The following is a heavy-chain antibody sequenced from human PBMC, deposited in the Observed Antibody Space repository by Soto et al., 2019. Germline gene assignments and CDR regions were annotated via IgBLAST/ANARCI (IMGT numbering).Heavy chain of an antibody. Sequence: GGSLRLSCAASGFTFSNYGMSWVRQAPGKGLEWVSSISGSGGRTYYADSVKGRFTISRDNSKNTLYLQTDSLRAEDTASYYCAKSDCSGGSCYFPFDCWGQGTLVTVSS. D-gene: IGHD2-15*01. CDR1: GFTFSNYG. J-gene: IGHJ4*02. CDR3: AKSDCSGGSCYFPFDC. V-gene: IGHV3-23*01. CDR2: ISGSGGRT.